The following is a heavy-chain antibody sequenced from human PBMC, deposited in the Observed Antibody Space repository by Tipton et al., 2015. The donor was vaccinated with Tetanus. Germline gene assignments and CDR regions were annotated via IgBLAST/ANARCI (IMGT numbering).Heavy chain of an antibody. CDR2: IYHSGST. D-gene: IGHD3-10*01. CDR3: ARDKTGDAFDI. Sequence: TLSLTCTVSGGSISSSSYYWGWIRQPPGKGLEWIAYIYHSGSTNYNPSLKSRVTISVDTSKNQFSLKLSSVTAADTAVYYCARDKTGDAFDIWGQGTMVTVSS. J-gene: IGHJ3*02. V-gene: IGHV4-61*01. CDR1: GGSISSSSYY.